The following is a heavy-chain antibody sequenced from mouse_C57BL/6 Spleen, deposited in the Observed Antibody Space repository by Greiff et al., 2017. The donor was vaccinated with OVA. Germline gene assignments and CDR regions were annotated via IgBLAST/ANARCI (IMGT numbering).Heavy chain of an antibody. J-gene: IGHJ1*03. CDR2: ISDGGSYT. CDR1: GFTFSSYA. Sequence: EVKLVESGGGLVKPGGSLKLSCAASGFTFSSYAMSWVRQTPEKRLEWVATISDGGSYTYYPDNVKGRFTISRDNAKNNLYLQMSHLKSEDTAMYYWARDSNYDWYFDVWGTGTTVTVSS. V-gene: IGHV5-4*01. D-gene: IGHD2-5*01. CDR3: ARDSNYDWYFDV.